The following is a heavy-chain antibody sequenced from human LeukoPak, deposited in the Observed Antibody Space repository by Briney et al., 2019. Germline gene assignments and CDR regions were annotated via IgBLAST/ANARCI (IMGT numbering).Heavy chain of an antibody. D-gene: IGHD2-21*02. J-gene: IGHJ6*02. Sequence: GGSLRLSCAASGFTFSSYGMHWVRQAPGKGLGWVAVTWYDGSNKYYADSVKGRFTISRDNSKNTLYLQMNSLRAEDTAVYYCARGYCGGDCPEAYGMDVWGQGTTVTVSS. CDR2: TWYDGSNK. CDR3: ARGYCGGDCPEAYGMDV. CDR1: GFTFSSYG. V-gene: IGHV3-33*01.